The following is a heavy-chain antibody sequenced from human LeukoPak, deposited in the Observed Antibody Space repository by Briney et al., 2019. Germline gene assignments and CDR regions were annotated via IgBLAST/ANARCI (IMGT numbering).Heavy chain of an antibody. V-gene: IGHV3-48*02. CDR3: ARDLHYAFDI. D-gene: IGHD3-10*01. CDR1: GFTFSGYA. CDR2: IYSSDTT. Sequence: GGSLRLSCAASGFTFSGYAMNWVRQAPGKGLEWVSHIYSSDTTYADSVKGRFTISRDNAKNSLYLQMNSLRDEDTAVYYCARDLHYAFDIWGQGTMVTVSS. J-gene: IGHJ3*02.